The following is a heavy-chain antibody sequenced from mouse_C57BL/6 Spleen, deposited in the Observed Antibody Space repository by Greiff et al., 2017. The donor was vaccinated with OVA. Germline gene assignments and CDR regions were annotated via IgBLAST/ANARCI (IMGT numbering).Heavy chain of an antibody. CDR2: IDPSDSET. V-gene: IGHV1-52*01. CDR3: ARSGDGYFHWYFDV. Sequence: QVQLKQPGAELVRPGSSVKLSCKASGYTFTSYWMHWVKQRPIQGLEWIGNIDPSDSETHYNQKFKDKATLTVDKSSSTAYMQLSSLTSEDSAVYYCARSGDGYFHWYFDVWGTGTTVTVSS. CDR1: GYTFTSYW. D-gene: IGHD2-3*01. J-gene: IGHJ1*03.